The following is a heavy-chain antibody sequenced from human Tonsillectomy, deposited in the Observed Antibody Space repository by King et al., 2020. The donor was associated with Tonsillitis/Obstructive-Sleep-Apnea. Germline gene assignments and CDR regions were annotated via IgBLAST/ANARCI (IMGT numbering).Heavy chain of an antibody. CDR2: IYYSGST. Sequence: VQLQESGPGLVKPSQTLSLTCTVSGGSISSGGYYWSWIRQHPGKGLEWIGYIYYSGSTYYNPSLKSRVTISVDTSKNQFSLKLSSVTAADTAVYYCARDLSFDFWSGYYSPQHMDIWGKGTTVTVSS. CDR1: GGSISSGGYY. D-gene: IGHD3-3*01. CDR3: ARDLSFDFWSGYYSPQHMDI. J-gene: IGHJ6*03. V-gene: IGHV4-31*03.